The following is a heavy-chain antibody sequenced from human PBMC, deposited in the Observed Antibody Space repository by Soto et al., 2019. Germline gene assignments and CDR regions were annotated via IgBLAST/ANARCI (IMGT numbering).Heavy chain of an antibody. CDR3: ARTIQLWLQAEFDY. CDR1: GYTCISYA. D-gene: IGHD5-18*01. Sequence: ASVKDSCKTAGYTCISYAMHWVRRPTGQRREGMGGINAGDGNTNYSKKFQGRDTITRDTSASTAYKQLSSRRTGDTTANYYARTIQLWLQAEFDYWGQGTLVTVSS. CDR2: INAGDGNT. J-gene: IGHJ4*02. V-gene: IGHV1-3*01.